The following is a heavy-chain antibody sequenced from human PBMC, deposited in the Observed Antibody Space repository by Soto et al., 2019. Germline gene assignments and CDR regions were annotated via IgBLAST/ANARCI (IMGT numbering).Heavy chain of an antibody. CDR1: GYTFTSYG. Sequence: QVQLVQSGAEVKKPGASVKVSCKASGYTFTSYGISWVRQAPGQGLEWMGWISAYNGNTNYAQKLQGRVTMTTDTSTSTADMELRSLRSDDTAVYYCARQPTYYYGSGKFDPWGQGTLVTVSS. D-gene: IGHD3-10*01. CDR3: ARQPTYYYGSGKFDP. J-gene: IGHJ5*02. V-gene: IGHV1-18*01. CDR2: ISAYNGNT.